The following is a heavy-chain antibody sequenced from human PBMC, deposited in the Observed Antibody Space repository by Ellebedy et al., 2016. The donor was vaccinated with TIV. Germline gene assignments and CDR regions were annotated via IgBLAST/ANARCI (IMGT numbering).Heavy chain of an antibody. D-gene: IGHD4-17*01. CDR3: ARKVPAPTTVPPNWYFDL. J-gene: IGHJ2*01. V-gene: IGHV3-23*01. CDR2: ISESGGSA. Sequence: GESLKISCAASGFTFGSYAMTWVRQAPGKGLEWVSAISESGGSAYYAGSVAGRFTISRDNAKNSLYLQMNSLRAEDTAVYYCARKVPAPTTVPPNWYFDLWGRGTLVTVSS. CDR1: GFTFGSYA.